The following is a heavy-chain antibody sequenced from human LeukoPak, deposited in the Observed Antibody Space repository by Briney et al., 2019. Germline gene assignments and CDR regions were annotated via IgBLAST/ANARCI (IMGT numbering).Heavy chain of an antibody. J-gene: IGHJ4*02. V-gene: IGHV1-18*01. Sequence: ASVKVSCKASGYTFTSYGISWVRQAPGQGLEWMGWISAYNGNTNYAQKLQGRVTMTTDTSTSTAYMELRSLRSDDTAVYYCARAIYSAMVTGFDYWGQGTLVTVSS. D-gene: IGHD5-18*01. CDR3: ARAIYSAMVTGFDY. CDR1: GYTFTSYG. CDR2: ISAYNGNT.